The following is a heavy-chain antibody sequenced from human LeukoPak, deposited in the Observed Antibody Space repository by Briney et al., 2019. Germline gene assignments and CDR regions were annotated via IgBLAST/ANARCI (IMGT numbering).Heavy chain of an antibody. J-gene: IGHJ4*02. CDR3: ARGGLDAYDY. CDR2: ISITSNTI. D-gene: IGHD5-24*01. CDR1: GFTFSSFA. Sequence: GGSLRLSCAASGFTFSSFAMNWVRQAPGKGLDWVSYISITSNTIHYADSVKGRFTISRDNAKNSLYLQMTSLRAEDTAIYYCARGGLDAYDYWGQGTLVTVSS. V-gene: IGHV3-48*04.